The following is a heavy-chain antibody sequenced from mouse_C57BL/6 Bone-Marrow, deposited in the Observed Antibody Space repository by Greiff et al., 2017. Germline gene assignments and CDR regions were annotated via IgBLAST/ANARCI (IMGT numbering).Heavy chain of an antibody. Sequence: QVQLKESGPGLVQPSQSLSITCTVSGFSLTSYGVHWVRQSPGKGLEWLGVIWRGGSTDYNAAFMSRLSITKDNSKSQVFFKMNSLQADDTAIYYCAKNLGYDGRYFDVWGTGTTVTVSS. CDR1: GFSLTSYG. J-gene: IGHJ1*03. CDR2: IWRGGST. V-gene: IGHV2-5*01. CDR3: AKNLGYDGRYFDV. D-gene: IGHD2-3*01.